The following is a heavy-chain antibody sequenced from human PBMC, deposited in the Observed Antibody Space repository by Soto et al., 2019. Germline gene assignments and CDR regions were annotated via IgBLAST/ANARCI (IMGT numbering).Heavy chain of an antibody. Sequence: GGSLRLSCAASGFTFSSYWMSWVRQAPGKGLEWVANIKQDGSEKYYVDSVKGRFTISRDNAKNSLYLQMNSLRAEDTAVYYCASTVTTDGYAFDIWGQGTMVTVSS. CDR1: GFTFSSYW. CDR2: IKQDGSEK. V-gene: IGHV3-7*01. D-gene: IGHD4-17*01. J-gene: IGHJ3*02. CDR3: ASTVTTDGYAFDI.